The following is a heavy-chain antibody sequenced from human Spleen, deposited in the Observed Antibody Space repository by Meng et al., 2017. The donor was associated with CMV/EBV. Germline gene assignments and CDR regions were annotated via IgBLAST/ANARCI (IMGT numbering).Heavy chain of an antibody. D-gene: IGHD2-2*01. CDR3: ARDLGGVVAPYGMDV. CDR1: GFTVSSNY. J-gene: IGHJ6*02. Sequence: LSLTCAASGFTVSSNYMSWVRQAPGKGLEWVSVIYSGGSTYYADSVKGRFTISRDNSKNTLYLQMNSLRAEDTAVYYCARDLGGVVAPYGMDVWGQGTTVTVSS. CDR2: IYSGGST. V-gene: IGHV3-53*01.